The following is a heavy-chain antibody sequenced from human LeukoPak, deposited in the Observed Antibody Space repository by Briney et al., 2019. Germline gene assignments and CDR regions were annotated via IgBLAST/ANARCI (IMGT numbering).Heavy chain of an antibody. V-gene: IGHV4-61*02. J-gene: IGHJ6*03. CDR3: ARLPTAFYYYYMDV. CDR2: IYTSGST. CDR1: GGSISSGSYY. Sequence: SSETLSLTCTVSGGSISSGSYYWSWIRQPAGKGLEWIGRIYTSGSTNYNPSLKSRVTISVDTSKNQFSLKLSSVTAADTAVYYCARLPTAFYYYYMDVWGKGTTVTVSS. D-gene: IGHD4-17*01.